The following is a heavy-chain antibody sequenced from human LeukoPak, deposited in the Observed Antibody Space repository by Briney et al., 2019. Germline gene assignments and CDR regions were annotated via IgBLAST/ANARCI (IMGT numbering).Heavy chain of an antibody. CDR3: ARGGAVYDYVWGSYRYPDY. CDR2: IYTSGST. D-gene: IGHD3-16*02. CDR1: GGSISSYY. J-gene: IGHJ4*02. Sequence: SETLSLTCTASGGSISSYYWSWIRQPAGKGLEWIGRIYTSGSTNYNPSLKSRVTMSVDTSKNQFSLKLSSVTAADTAVYYCARGGAVYDYVWGSYRYPDYWGQGTLVTVSS. V-gene: IGHV4-4*07.